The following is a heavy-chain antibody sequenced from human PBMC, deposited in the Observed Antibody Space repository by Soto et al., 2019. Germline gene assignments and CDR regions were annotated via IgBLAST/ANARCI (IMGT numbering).Heavy chain of an antibody. Sequence: GGSLSLSCAASGFTFSDYYMSWIRQAPGKGLEWVSYISTTGTTTNYADSMKGRFTISRDNAKNSLYLQMNSPRPEDTAVYYCARLRRGSSWYLDYWGRGTQVTVSS. D-gene: IGHD6-13*01. CDR3: ARLRRGSSWYLDY. J-gene: IGHJ4*02. CDR2: ISTTGTTT. CDR1: GFTFSDYY. V-gene: IGHV3-11*01.